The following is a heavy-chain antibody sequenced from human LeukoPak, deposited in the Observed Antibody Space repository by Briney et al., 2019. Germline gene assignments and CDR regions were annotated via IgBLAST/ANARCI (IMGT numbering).Heavy chain of an antibody. V-gene: IGHV3-23*01. Sequence: GGSLRLSCAASGFTFSSYAMSWVRQAPGKGLEWVSAISGSGGSTFYADSVKGRFTISRDNSKNTLYLQMNSLRAEDTAVYYCAGGIVGATTILVYWGQGTLVTVSS. CDR2: ISGSGGST. D-gene: IGHD1-26*01. CDR3: AGGIVGATTILVY. CDR1: GFTFSSYA. J-gene: IGHJ4*02.